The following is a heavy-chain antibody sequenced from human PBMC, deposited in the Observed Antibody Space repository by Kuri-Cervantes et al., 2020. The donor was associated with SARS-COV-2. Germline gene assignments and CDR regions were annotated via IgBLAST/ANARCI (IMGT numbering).Heavy chain of an antibody. J-gene: IGHJ4*02. D-gene: IGHD2-21*01. CDR3: AKDRVGVQDF. Sequence: GESLKISCAASGFTVSSNYMSWVRQAPGKGPEWVSVIYSGGSTYYAASGKGRFTISRDNSQSTLYLHMKSLRSEDTAMYYCAKDRVGVQDFWGQGTLVTVSS. V-gene: IGHV3-53*05. CDR1: GFTVSSNY. CDR2: IYSGGST.